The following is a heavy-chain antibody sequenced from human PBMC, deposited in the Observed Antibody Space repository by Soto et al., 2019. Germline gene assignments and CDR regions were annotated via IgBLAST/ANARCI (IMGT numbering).Heavy chain of an antibody. Sequence: ASVKVSCKASGYTFTGYYLYWVRQAPGQGLEWMGWINPNSAGTNYAQKFQGRVTMTRDTSISTAYMEVSRLRSDDTAVYYCARGKLMSAKDPFDIWGQGTMVTVSS. D-gene: IGHD1-1*01. CDR3: ARGKLMSAKDPFDI. CDR1: GYTFTGYY. V-gene: IGHV1-2*02. J-gene: IGHJ3*02. CDR2: INPNSAGT.